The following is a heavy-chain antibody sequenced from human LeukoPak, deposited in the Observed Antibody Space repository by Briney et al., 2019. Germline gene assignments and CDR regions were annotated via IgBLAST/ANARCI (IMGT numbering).Heavy chain of an antibody. CDR3: ARVFLGYSGYDFPDY. CDR2: IIPILGIA. V-gene: IGHV1-69*04. Sequence: ASVKVSCKASGGTFSSYAISWVRQAPGQGLEWMGRIIPILGIANYAQKFQGRVTITADKSTSTAYMELSSLRSEDTAVYYCARVFLGYSGYDFPDYWGQGTLVTVSS. J-gene: IGHJ4*02. D-gene: IGHD5-12*01. CDR1: GGTFSSYA.